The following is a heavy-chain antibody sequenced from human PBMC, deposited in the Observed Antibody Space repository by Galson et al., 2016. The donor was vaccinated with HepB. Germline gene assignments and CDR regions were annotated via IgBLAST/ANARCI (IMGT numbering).Heavy chain of an antibody. CDR3: ARFPYPFSHGGVVDY. Sequence: SLRLSCAGSGFTFSSYWMTWVRQAPGKGLEWVANINRDGSVTHYVDSVEGRFTISRGNAKNSLFLQMNSLRVEDTAVYYCARFPYPFSHGGVVDYWGQGTLVTVAS. CDR2: INRDGSVT. CDR1: GFTFSSYW. D-gene: IGHD3-16*01. V-gene: IGHV3-7*01. J-gene: IGHJ4*02.